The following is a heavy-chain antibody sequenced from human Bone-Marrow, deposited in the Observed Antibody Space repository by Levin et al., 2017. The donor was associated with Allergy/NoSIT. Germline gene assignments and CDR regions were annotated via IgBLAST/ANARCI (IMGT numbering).Heavy chain of an antibody. CDR1: GGSISSSSYY. D-gene: IGHD2-15*01. V-gene: IGHV4-39*01. Sequence: SETLSLTCTVSGGSISSSSYYWGWIRQPPGKGLEWIGSIYYSGSTYYNPSLKSRVTISVDTSKNQFSLKLSSVTAADTAVYYCARLITDGSWYYWGQGTLVTVSS. CDR2: IYYSGST. J-gene: IGHJ4*02. CDR3: ARLITDGSWYY.